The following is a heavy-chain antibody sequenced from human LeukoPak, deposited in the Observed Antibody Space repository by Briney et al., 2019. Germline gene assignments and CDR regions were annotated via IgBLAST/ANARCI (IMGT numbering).Heavy chain of an antibody. Sequence: GGSPRLSCAASGFTFSGSALHWVRQASGKGLEWVGRIRSTANGYATAYAASVKGRFTISRDNSKNTLYLQMNSLRAEDTAVYYCARRAGAYSHPYDYWGQGTLVTVSS. CDR3: ARRAGAYSHPYDY. D-gene: IGHD4/OR15-4a*01. CDR2: IRSTANGYAT. CDR1: GFTFSGSA. V-gene: IGHV3-73*01. J-gene: IGHJ4*02.